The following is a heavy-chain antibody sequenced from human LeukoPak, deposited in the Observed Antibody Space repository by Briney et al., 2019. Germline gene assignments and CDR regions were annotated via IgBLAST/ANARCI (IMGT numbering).Heavy chain of an antibody. D-gene: IGHD4/OR15-4a*01. CDR2: IYTSGST. Sequence: SETLSLTCTESGGSISSDDYYWNWGRQPAGEGLGWILRIYTSGSTNYNPSLKSRVSISLYTSKNQFSLKLTSVTAADTAVYYCAGRAIAVTMGEYWGQGTLVTVSS. CDR3: AGRAIAVTMGEY. J-gene: IGHJ4*02. V-gene: IGHV4-61*02. CDR1: GGSISSDDYY.